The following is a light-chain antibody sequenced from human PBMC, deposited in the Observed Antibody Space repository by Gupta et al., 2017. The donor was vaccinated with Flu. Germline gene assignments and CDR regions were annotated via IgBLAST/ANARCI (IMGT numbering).Light chain of an antibody. V-gene: IGKV1-39*01. CDR2: GAS. CDR3: QQNVSTPYT. J-gene: IGKJ2*01. CDR1: QSISTY. Sequence: DIQMTQSPSSLSASGGDRVTITCRASQSISTYLNWYQQQPGRAPKVLIFGASSLHSGVPSRFRGSGSGTDFTLTISRLQPEDFATYYCQQNVSTPYTFGQGTKMQIK.